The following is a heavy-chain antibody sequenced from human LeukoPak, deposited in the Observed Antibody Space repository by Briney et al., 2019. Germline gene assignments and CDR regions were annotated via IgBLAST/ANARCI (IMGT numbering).Heavy chain of an antibody. CDR2: IESRTDGGTI. CDR1: GFTFSNAW. J-gene: IGHJ4*02. Sequence: PGGSLRLSCAASGFTFSNAWMSWVRQAPGKGLECVGRIESRTDGGTIDYAAPVKGRFSISRDDSINTLYLQMNSLETEDTAVYYCATASSGYEQQFDYWGQRTLVTVSS. V-gene: IGHV3-15*04. CDR3: ATASSGYEQQFDY. D-gene: IGHD5-12*01.